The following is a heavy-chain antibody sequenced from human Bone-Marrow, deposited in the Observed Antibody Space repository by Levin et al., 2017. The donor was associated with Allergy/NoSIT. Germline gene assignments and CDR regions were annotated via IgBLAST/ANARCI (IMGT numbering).Heavy chain of an antibody. J-gene: IGHJ4*02. CDR2: ISGSGGST. Sequence: GESLKISCAASGFTFSSYAMSWVRQAPGKGLEWVSAISGSGGSTYYADSVKGRFTISRDNSKNTLYLQMNSLRAEDTAVYYCAKDYGGIGPSYYFDYWGQGTLVTVSS. CDR3: AKDYGGIGPSYYFDY. CDR1: GFTFSSYA. D-gene: IGHD4-23*01. V-gene: IGHV3-23*01.